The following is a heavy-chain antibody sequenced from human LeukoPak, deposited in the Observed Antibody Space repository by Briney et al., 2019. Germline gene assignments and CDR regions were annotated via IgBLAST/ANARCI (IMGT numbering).Heavy chain of an antibody. V-gene: IGHV4-4*07. Sequence: SETLSLTCTVSGGSISSYYWSWIRQPAGKGLEWIGRIYTSGSTNYDPSLKSRVTMSVDTSKNQFSLKLSSVTAADTAVYYCARARPGYSSGWLIFDYWGQGTLVTASS. CDR2: IYTSGST. CDR1: GGSISSYY. CDR3: ARARPGYSSGWLIFDY. J-gene: IGHJ4*02. D-gene: IGHD6-19*01.